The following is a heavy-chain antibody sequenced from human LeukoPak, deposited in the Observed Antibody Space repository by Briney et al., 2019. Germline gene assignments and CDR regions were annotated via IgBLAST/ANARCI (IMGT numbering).Heavy chain of an antibody. CDR1: VGSVSSTAYY. D-gene: IGHD3-9*01. Sequence: SETLSLTCTVSVGSVSSTAYYWGWIRQPPGKGLEWIGNIYYSGSTYYNPSLTSRVTMSVDTFNNQFSLKMHPVTGADSAVYYCARLSKGRFFDYIFDYWGQGTLVTVSS. V-gene: IGHV4-39*01. CDR2: IYYSGST. J-gene: IGHJ4*02. CDR3: ARLSKGRFFDYIFDY.